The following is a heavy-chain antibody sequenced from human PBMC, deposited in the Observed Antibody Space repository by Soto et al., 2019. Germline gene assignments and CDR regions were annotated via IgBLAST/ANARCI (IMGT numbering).Heavy chain of an antibody. CDR3: ARGGDPIDY. CDR2: INAGNGNT. J-gene: IGHJ4*02. CDR1: GYTFTSYA. Sequence: QVQLVQSGTEEKKPGASVKVSCKASGYTFTSYAMHWVRQAPGQRLEWMGWINAGNGNTKYLQKFQGRVTITRDTSASTDYMELSSLRSEDTAVYYCARGGDPIDYWGQGTLVTVSS. V-gene: IGHV1-3*05. D-gene: IGHD2-21*01.